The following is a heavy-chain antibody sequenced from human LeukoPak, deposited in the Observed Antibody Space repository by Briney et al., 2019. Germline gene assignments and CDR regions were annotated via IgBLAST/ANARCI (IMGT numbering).Heavy chain of an antibody. J-gene: IGHJ4*02. CDR2: ISYDGSNK. Sequence: GGSLRLSCAASGFTFSSYGMHWVRQAPGKGLEWVAVISYDGSNKYYADSVKGRFTISRDNSKNTLYLQMNSLRAEDTAVYYCPNNGGAAALDYWGQGTLVTVSS. CDR3: PNNGGAAALDY. CDR1: GFTFSSYG. V-gene: IGHV3-30*18. D-gene: IGHD6-13*01.